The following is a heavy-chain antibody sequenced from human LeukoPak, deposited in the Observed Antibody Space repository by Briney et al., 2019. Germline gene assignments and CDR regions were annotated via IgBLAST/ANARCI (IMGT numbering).Heavy chain of an antibody. CDR3: ARILDSAWGELGY. D-gene: IGHD6-19*01. V-gene: IGHV3-30*02. Sequence: GGSLRLSCAGSRFSFSSYGMHWVRQAPGKGLEWMAFIRSDGSNKYYADSVKGRFTISRDNSKNTLYLQMNSLRAEDTAVYYCARILDSAWGELGYWGQGTLVTVSS. CDR2: IRSDGSNK. CDR1: RFSFSSYG. J-gene: IGHJ4*02.